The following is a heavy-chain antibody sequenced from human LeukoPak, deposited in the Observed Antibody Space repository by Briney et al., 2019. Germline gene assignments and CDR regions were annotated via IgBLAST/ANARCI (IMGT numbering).Heavy chain of an antibody. D-gene: IGHD3-10*01. J-gene: IGHJ5*02. CDR1: GFTVSSNY. Sequence: PGGSLRLSCAASGFTVSSNYMSWVRQAPGKGLEWVSVIYSGGSTYYADSVKGRFTISRDNSKNTPYLQMNSLRAEDTAVYYCARNLPERSRLITMIRGVRSWFDPWGQGTLVTVSS. V-gene: IGHV3-53*01. CDR2: IYSGGST. CDR3: ARNLPERSRLITMIRGVRSWFDP.